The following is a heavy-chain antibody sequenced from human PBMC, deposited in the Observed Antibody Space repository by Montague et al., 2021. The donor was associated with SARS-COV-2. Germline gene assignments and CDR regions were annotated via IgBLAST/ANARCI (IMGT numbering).Heavy chain of an antibody. Sequence: SETLSLTCTVSGGSISSSSYYWGWIRQPPGKGLECIGSIYYSGSTYYNPSLKSRVTISVDTSKNQFSLKLSSVTAADTAVYYCARQRRGGLVSTPRFFDYWGQGTLVTVSS. CDR3: ARQRRGGLVSTPRFFDY. V-gene: IGHV4-39*01. D-gene: IGHD6-19*01. CDR1: GGSISSSSYY. J-gene: IGHJ4*02. CDR2: IYYSGST.